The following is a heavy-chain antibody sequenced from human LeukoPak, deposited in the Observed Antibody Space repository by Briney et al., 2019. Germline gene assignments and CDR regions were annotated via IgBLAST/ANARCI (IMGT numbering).Heavy chain of an antibody. CDR1: GGSISSGDYY. Sequence: SETLSLTCTVSGGSISSGDYYWSWIRQPPGKGLEWIGYIYYSGSTYYIPSLKSRVTISVDTSKNQFSLKLSSVTAADTAVYYCARRGTVAAVDYGMDVWGQGTTVTVS. V-gene: IGHV4-30-4*01. CDR2: IYYSGST. J-gene: IGHJ6*02. D-gene: IGHD6-13*01. CDR3: ARRGTVAAVDYGMDV.